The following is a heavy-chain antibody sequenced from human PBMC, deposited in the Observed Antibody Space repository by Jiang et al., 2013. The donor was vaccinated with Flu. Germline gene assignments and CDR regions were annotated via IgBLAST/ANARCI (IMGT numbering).Heavy chain of an antibody. Sequence: TLTCTFSGFSLSTSGMCVSWIRQPPGKALEWLALIDWDDDKYYSTSLKTRLTISKDTSKNQVVLTMTNMDPVDTATYYCARILDVAGAFDYWGQGTLVTVSS. D-gene: IGHD6-19*01. V-gene: IGHV2-70*01. J-gene: IGHJ4*02. CDR2: IDWDDDK. CDR3: ARILDVAGAFDY. CDR1: GFSLSTSGMC.